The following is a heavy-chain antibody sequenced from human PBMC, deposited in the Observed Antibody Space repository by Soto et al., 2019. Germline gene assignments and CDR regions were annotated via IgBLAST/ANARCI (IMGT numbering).Heavy chain of an antibody. CDR1: GGSIRDYF. CDR2: IYYSGRT. V-gene: IGHV4-59*01. J-gene: IGHJ4*02. Sequence: SETRSLTCPVSGGSIRDYFWTWIRQPPGKGLELIGYIYYSGRTNYNPSLKSRVSISVDTSKNHFSLQLRSVTAADTAVYYCARVGGDDFGDCGGFDYWGQGTLVTVSS. D-gene: IGHD4-17*01. CDR3: ARVGGDDFGDCGGFDY.